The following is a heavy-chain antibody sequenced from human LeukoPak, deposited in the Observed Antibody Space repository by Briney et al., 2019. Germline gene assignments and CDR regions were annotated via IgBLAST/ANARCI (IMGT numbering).Heavy chain of an antibody. CDR1: GYSLIDYN. J-gene: IGHJ1*01. CDR3: ARRLIGYCSGGSCYSGYFQH. Sequence: VASVKVSCKASGYSLIDYNIHWVRQAPGQGLEWMGWSNPNSGDTKSAQKFQGRVTMTRDTSISTADMELSRLRSDDTAVYYCARRLIGYCSGGSCYSGYFQHWGQGTLVTVSS. D-gene: IGHD2-15*01. V-gene: IGHV1-2*02. CDR2: SNPNSGDT.